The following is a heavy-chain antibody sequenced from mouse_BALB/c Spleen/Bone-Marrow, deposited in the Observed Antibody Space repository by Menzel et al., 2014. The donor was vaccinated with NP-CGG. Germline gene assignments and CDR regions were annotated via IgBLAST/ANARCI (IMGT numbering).Heavy chain of an antibody. J-gene: IGHJ4*01. V-gene: IGHV2-9*02. Sequence: VQLQQSGPGLVAPSQSLSITCTVSGFSLTSYGVHWVRQPPGEGLEWLGVIWAGGSTNYNSALMSRLSISKDNSKSQVFLKMNSLQTDDTAMYYCARGYYYGSTYYYAMDYWGQGTSVTVSS. CDR3: ARGYYYGSTYYYAMDY. CDR1: GFSLTSYG. CDR2: IWAGGST. D-gene: IGHD1-1*01.